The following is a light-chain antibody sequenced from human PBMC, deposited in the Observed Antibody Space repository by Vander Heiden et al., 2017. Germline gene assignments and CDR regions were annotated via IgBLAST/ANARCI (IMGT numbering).Light chain of an antibody. Sequence: SPSTLSVSPGDRATISCRASQSVSSNLAWYQQNPGQAPKLLIHGASTRATGFPPRFSGSGSGTEFTLTISSLQSEDFAVYYCQQYNDWPRTFGQGTKVEIK. CDR3: QQYNDWPRT. V-gene: IGKV3-15*01. CDR1: QSVSSN. CDR2: GAS. J-gene: IGKJ1*01.